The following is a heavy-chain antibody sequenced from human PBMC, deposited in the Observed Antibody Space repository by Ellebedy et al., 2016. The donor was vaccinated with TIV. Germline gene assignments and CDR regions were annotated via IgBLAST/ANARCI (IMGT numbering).Heavy chain of an antibody. CDR2: INPNSGDT. Sequence: AASVKVSCKASGYTFTDYYMHWVRQAPGQGLEWMGWINPNSGDTKYAQKFQGRVTMTRDTSISTAYMELNSLGSDDTAVYYCAREGLIQLDTNWFDPWGQGTLVTVSS. J-gene: IGHJ5*02. V-gene: IGHV1-2*02. CDR3: AREGLIQLDTNWFDP. CDR1: GYTFTDYY. D-gene: IGHD1-1*01.